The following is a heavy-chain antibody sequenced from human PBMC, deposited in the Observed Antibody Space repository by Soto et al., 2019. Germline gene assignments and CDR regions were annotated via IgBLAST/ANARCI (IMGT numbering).Heavy chain of an antibody. Sequence: QLQLQESGPGLVKPSETLSLTCTVSGGSISSSSNHWGWIRQPPGKGLEWIGNIYYSENTYYNPSLKSRVTISVDTSKNQFSLRLTSVTAADKAVYYCATHPPYGPLDHWGQGTLVTVSS. CDR1: GGSISSSSNH. CDR2: IYYSENT. V-gene: IGHV4-39*01. CDR3: ATHPPYGPLDH. J-gene: IGHJ4*02. D-gene: IGHD4-17*01.